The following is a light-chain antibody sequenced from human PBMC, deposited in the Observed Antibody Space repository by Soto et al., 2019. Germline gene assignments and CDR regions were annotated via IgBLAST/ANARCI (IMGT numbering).Light chain of an antibody. CDR1: SSDVGGYNY. CDR2: EVT. J-gene: IGLJ3*02. CDR3: CSYPGSHTWV. V-gene: IGLV2-8*01. Sequence: QSALTQPPSASGSPGQSVTISCTGTSSDVGGYNYVSWYQQHPGKAPKLIIYEVTKRPSGVPDRFSGSKSGNTASLTVSGLHTDDEADYYCCSYPGSHTWVFGGGTKLTVL.